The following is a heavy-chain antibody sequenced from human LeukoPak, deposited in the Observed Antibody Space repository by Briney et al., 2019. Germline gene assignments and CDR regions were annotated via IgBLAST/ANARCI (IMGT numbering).Heavy chain of an antibody. CDR1: GFTFDDYV. D-gene: IGHD1-26*01. CDR3: ARESGTYSYGTFDI. CDR2: ISSSGSTI. J-gene: IGHJ3*02. Sequence: GRSLRLSCAASGFTFDDYVMHWIRQAPGKGLVWVSYISSSGSTIYYGDFVKGRFTISRDNAKNSLVLQMNSLTAEDTAVYYCARESGTYSYGTFDIWGQGTMVTVSS. V-gene: IGHV3-11*01.